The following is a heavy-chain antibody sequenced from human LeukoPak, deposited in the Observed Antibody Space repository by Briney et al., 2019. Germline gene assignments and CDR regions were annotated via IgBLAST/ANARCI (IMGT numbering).Heavy chain of an antibody. CDR2: ISTSSSYI. CDR3: ARDRDWNSGFDY. J-gene: IGHJ4*02. Sequence: KSGGSLRLSCAASGFTFSSYSKNWVRQAPGKGLEWVSSISTSSSYIYYADSVKGRFTISRDNARNSLYLQMNSLRAEDTAVYYCARDRDWNSGFDYWGQGTLVTVSS. D-gene: IGHD1-7*01. CDR1: GFTFSSYS. V-gene: IGHV3-21*01.